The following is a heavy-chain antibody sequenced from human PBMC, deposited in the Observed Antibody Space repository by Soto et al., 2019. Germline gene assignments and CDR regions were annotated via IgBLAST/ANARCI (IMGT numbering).Heavy chain of an antibody. V-gene: IGHV3-30*18. J-gene: IGHJ4*02. CDR1: GFTFSSYG. Sequence: GGSLRLSCAASGFTFSSYGMHWVRQAPGKGLEWVAVISYDGSNKYYADSVKGRFTISRDNSKNTLYLQMNSLRAEDTAVYYCAKVVDYYGSGSYFDYWGQGTLVTVSS. CDR3: AKVVDYYGSGSYFDY. D-gene: IGHD3-10*01. CDR2: ISYDGSNK.